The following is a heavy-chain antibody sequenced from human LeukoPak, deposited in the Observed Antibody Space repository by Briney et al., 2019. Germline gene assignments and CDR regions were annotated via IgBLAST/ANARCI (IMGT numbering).Heavy chain of an antibody. Sequence: GGSLRLCCAASGFIVSSNYMSWDRQAPGKGLEWVSVIYSSGNTYYADSVKGRFTIPRDNSKNTLYLQMNSLRAEDTALYYCARDSGNYRYDNFDYWGQGTLVTVSS. V-gene: IGHV3-66*03. CDR2: IYSSGNT. CDR3: ARDSGNYRYDNFDY. J-gene: IGHJ4*02. CDR1: GFIVSSNY. D-gene: IGHD1-26*01.